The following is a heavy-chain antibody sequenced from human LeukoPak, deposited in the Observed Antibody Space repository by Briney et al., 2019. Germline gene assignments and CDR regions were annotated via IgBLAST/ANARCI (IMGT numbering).Heavy chain of an antibody. J-gene: IGHJ4*02. Sequence: GGSLRLSCATSGLSFSGTWMTWVRQAPGEGLECVANIKPDGSQKYYLDSVKGRFTVSRDNAKNSLYLQMNGLRVEDTAIYFCASDLNGAGGWGQGTLVTVSS. CDR3: ASDLNGAGG. D-gene: IGHD4/OR15-4a*01. V-gene: IGHV3-7*01. CDR2: IKPDGSQK. CDR1: GLSFSGTW.